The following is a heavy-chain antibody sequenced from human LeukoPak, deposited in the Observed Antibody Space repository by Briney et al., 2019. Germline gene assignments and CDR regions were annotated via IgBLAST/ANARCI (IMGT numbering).Heavy chain of an antibody. Sequence: ASVKVSCKASGYTFTNYGISWVRQAPGQGLEWMGWISVYNGNTNHAQKFQDRLTMTTDTTTSTAYMELTSLTSDDTAVYYCARHLLVRGVFYYHDYYMDVWGKGTTVTVSS. CDR3: ARHLLVRGVFYYHDYYMDV. D-gene: IGHD3-10*01. J-gene: IGHJ6*03. CDR2: ISVYNGNT. CDR1: GYTFTNYG. V-gene: IGHV1-18*01.